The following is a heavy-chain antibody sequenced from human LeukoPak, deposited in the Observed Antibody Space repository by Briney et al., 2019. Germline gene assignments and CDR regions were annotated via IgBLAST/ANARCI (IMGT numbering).Heavy chain of an antibody. Sequence: PGGSLRLSCAASGCTFSNAWMSWVRQAPGKGLEWVGRIKSKTDGGTTDYAAPVKGRFTTSRDDSKNTLYLQMNSLKTEDTAVYYCTTDPGSYCGGDCPPIDYWGQGTLVTVSS. D-gene: IGHD2-21*02. CDR3: TTDPGSYCGGDCPPIDY. CDR2: IKSKTDGGTT. CDR1: GCTFSNAW. V-gene: IGHV3-15*01. J-gene: IGHJ4*02.